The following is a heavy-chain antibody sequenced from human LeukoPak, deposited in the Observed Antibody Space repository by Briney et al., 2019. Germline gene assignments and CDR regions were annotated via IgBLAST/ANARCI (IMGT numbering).Heavy chain of an antibody. CDR1: GDSVSSNSAA. CDR3: AKEHREFVY. J-gene: IGHJ4*02. D-gene: IGHD1-14*01. V-gene: IGHV6-1*01. Sequence: SQTLSLTCANSGDSVSSNSAAWNWIRQSPLRGLEWLGRTYYRSKWYNDYAVSVKSRMTINPDTSKNQFSLQLNSVTPEDTAVYYCAKEHREFVYWGQCTLVTVSS. CDR2: TYYRSKWYN.